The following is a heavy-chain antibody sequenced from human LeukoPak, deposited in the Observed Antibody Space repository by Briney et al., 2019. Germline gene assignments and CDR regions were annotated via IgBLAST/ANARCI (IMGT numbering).Heavy chain of an antibody. V-gene: IGHV4-59*08. CDR3: ARQVYGIAAAGAYYYYGMDV. CDR1: GGSISSYY. D-gene: IGHD6-13*01. Sequence: PSETLSVTCTVSGGSISSYYWSWIRQPPGKGLERIGYIYYSGSTNYKPSLKSRVTISVDTSRNQFSLKLSSVTAADTAVYYCARQVYGIAAAGAYYYYGMDVWGQGTTVTVSS. CDR2: IYYSGST. J-gene: IGHJ6*02.